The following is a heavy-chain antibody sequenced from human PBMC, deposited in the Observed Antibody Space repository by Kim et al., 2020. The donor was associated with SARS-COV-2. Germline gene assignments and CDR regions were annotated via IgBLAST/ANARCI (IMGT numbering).Heavy chain of an antibody. CDR2: ISTAGDT. CDR1: GFTFSSYD. Sequence: GGSLRLSCAASGFTFSSYDMHWVRQATGKGLEWVSAISTAGDTYYPGSVKGRFTISRENSKNSLYLQMNSLRAGDTAVYYCARGGRGGSAIFGVVIIDPDGMDVWGHGTTVTVSS. D-gene: IGHD3-3*01. V-gene: IGHV3-13*04. J-gene: IGHJ6*02. CDR3: ARGGRGGSAIFGVVIIDPDGMDV.